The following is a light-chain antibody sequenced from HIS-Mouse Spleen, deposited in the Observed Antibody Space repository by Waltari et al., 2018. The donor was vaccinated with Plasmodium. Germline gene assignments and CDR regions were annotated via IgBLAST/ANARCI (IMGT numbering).Light chain of an antibody. CDR1: QSISSR. Sequence: DIQMTQSPSTLSASVGDRVNITCRASQSISSRSAWYQQKPGKAPKLLIYKASSLESGVPSRFSGSGSGTEFTLTISSLQPDDFATYYCQQYNSYSWTFGQGTKVEIK. CDR2: KAS. V-gene: IGKV1-5*03. J-gene: IGKJ1*01. CDR3: QQYNSYSWT.